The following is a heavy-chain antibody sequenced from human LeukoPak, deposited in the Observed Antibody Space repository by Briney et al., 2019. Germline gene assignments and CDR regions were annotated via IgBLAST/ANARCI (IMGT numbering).Heavy chain of an antibody. CDR3: ARVQYSSGWYFDY. J-gene: IGHJ4*02. CDR1: GFTFSSYA. Sequence: PGRSLRLSCAAPGFTFSSYAMHWVRQAPGKGLEWVAVISYDGSNKYYADSVKGRFTISRDNSKSTLYLQMNSLRAEDTAVYYCARVQYSSGWYFDYWGQGTLVTVSS. D-gene: IGHD6-19*01. V-gene: IGHV3-30-3*01. CDR2: ISYDGSNK.